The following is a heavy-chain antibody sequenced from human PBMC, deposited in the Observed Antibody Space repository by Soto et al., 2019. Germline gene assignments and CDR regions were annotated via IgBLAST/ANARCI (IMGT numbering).Heavy chain of an antibody. V-gene: IGHV3-49*03. CDR3: TRDNRVAAAGTAPYYYYYYMDV. CDR2: IRSKAYGGTT. D-gene: IGHD6-13*01. CDR1: GFTFGDYA. Sequence: GGSLRLSCTASGFTFGDYAMSWFRQAPGKGLEWVGFIRSKAYGGTTEYAASVKGRFTISRDDSKSIAYLQMNSLKTEDTAVYYCTRDNRVAAAGTAPYYYYYYMDVWGEGTTVTVSS. J-gene: IGHJ6*03.